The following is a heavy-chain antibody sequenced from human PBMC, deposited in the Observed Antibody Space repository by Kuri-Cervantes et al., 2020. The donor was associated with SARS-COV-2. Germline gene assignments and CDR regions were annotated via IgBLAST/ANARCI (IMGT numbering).Heavy chain of an antibody. D-gene: IGHD6-6*01. V-gene: IGHV3-23*01. Sequence: GESLKISCKGSGYSFTSYWIGWVRQAPGKGLEWVSGISSGSGGSTYYADSVKGRFTISRDNSKNTLYLQMNSLRAEDTAMYYCATDWGSSVDGMGVWGQGTTVTVSS. CDR3: ATDWGSSVDGMGV. J-gene: IGHJ6*01. CDR2: ISSGSGGST. CDR1: GYSFTSYW.